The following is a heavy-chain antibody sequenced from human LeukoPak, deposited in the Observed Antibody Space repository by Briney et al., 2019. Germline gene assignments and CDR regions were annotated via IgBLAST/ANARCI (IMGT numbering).Heavy chain of an antibody. CDR3: ARHHYYAGATFDI. CDR2: IYSSGST. CDR1: GGSISSYY. D-gene: IGHD3-10*01. Sequence: SETLSLTCTVPGGSISSYYWSWIRQPPGKGLEWIGYIYSSGSTNYNPSLKSRVTISLDTSKNQFSLKLSSVTAADTAVYYCARHHYYAGATFDIWGQGTVVTVSS. J-gene: IGHJ3*02. V-gene: IGHV4-59*08.